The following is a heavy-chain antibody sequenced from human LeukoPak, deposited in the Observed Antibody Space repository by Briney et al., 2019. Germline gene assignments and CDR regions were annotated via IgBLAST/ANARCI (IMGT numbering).Heavy chain of an antibody. J-gene: IGHJ4*02. CDR2: IIPILGIA. CDR3: ARPSRYCSSTSCYYYSDY. D-gene: IGHD2-2*01. CDR1: GGTFSSYA. V-gene: IGHV1-69*04. Sequence: GASVKVSCKASGGTFSSYAISWVRQAPGQGLEWMGRIIPILGIANYAQKFQGRVTITADKSMSTAYMELSSLRSEDTAVYYCARPSRYCSSTSCYYYSDYWGQGTLVTVSS.